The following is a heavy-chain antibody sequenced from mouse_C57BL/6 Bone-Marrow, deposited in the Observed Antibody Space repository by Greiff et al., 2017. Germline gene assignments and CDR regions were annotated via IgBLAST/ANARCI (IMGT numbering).Heavy chain of an antibody. CDR3: ARERLLRGFAC. D-gene: IGHD2-3*01. Sequence: EVQLVESGGDLVKPGGSLKLSCAASGFTFSSYGMSWVRQTPDKRLEWVATISSGGSYTYYPDSVKGRFTISRDNAKNTLYLQMSSLKSEDTAMYYCARERLLRGFACWGQGTLVTVSA. V-gene: IGHV5-6*01. CDR1: GFTFSSYG. CDR2: ISSGGSYT. J-gene: IGHJ3*01.